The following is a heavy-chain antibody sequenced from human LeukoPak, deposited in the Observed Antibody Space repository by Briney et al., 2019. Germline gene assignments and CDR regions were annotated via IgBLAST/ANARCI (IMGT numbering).Heavy chain of an antibody. V-gene: IGHV3-23*01. CDR1: GFTFSGAW. J-gene: IGHJ6*03. CDR2: ISGSGGST. CDR3: AKDGFGGYCSGGSCSNMDV. D-gene: IGHD2-15*01. Sequence: GGSLRLSCTASGFTFSGAWMTWVRQAPGKGLEWVSAISGSGGSTYYADSVKGRFTISRDNSKNTLYLQMNSLRAEDTAVYYCAKDGFGGYCSGGSCSNMDVWGKGTTVTVSS.